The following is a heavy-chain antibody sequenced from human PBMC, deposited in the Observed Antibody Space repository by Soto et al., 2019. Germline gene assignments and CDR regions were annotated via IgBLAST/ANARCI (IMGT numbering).Heavy chain of an antibody. Sequence: SVKVSCKASGGTFSSYAISWVRQAPGQGLEWMGGIIPIFGTANYAQKFQGRVTITADESTSTAYMELSSLRSEDTAVYYCASRRAYCGGDCPIDPWGQGTLVTVSS. CDR1: GGTFSSYA. D-gene: IGHD2-21*02. CDR2: IIPIFGTA. J-gene: IGHJ5*02. V-gene: IGHV1-69*13. CDR3: ASRRAYCGGDCPIDP.